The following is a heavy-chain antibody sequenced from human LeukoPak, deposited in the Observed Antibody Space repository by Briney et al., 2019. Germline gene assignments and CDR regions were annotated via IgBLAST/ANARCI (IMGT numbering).Heavy chain of an antibody. CDR1: GFTFSDYY. V-gene: IGHV3-11*06. J-gene: IGHJ6*02. CDR2: ISSSSSYT. CDR3: ARAPHYSNYGPYYYGMDV. Sequence: NSGGSLRLSCAASGFTFSDYYMSWIRQALGKGLEWVSYISSSSSYTNYADSVKGRFTISRDNAKNSLYLQMNSLRAEDTAVYYCARAPHYSNYGPYYYGMDVWSQGTTVTVSS. D-gene: IGHD4-11*01.